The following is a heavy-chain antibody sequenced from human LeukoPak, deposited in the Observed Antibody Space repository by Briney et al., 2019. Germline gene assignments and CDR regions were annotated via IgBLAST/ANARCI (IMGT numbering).Heavy chain of an antibody. CDR2: IYYSGST. V-gene: IGHV4-59*01. D-gene: IGHD1-14*01. CDR3: ARVPPPETYYYYYMDV. Sequence: SETLSLTCTVSGGSISSYYWSWLRQPPGKGLEWIGYIYYSGSTNYNPSLKSRVTISVDTSKNQFSLKLSSVTAADTAVYYCARVPPPETYYYYYMDVWGKGTTVTVSS. J-gene: IGHJ6*03. CDR1: GGSISSYY.